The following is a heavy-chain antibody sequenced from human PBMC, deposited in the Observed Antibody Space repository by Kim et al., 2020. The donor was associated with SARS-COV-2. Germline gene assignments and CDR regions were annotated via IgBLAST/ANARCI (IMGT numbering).Heavy chain of an antibody. J-gene: IGHJ4*02. CDR3: AKDHFWQQVV. CDR2: ST. D-gene: IGHD3-3*02. Sequence: STYYADSVKGRFTISRDKSKNTLYLQMNSLRAEDTAVYYCAKDHFWQQVVWGQGTLVTVSS. V-gene: IGHV3-23*01.